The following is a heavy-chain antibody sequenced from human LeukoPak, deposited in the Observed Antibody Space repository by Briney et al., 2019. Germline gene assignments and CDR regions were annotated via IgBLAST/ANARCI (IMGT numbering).Heavy chain of an antibody. CDR2: IYYSGST. CDR3: ARSIGYSSSWAIFDY. J-gene: IGHJ4*02. V-gene: IGHV4-59*01. CDR1: GGSISSYY. D-gene: IGHD6-13*01. Sequence: SETLSLTCTVSGGSISSYYWSWIRQPPGKGLEWIGYIYYSGSTNYNPSLKSRVTISVDTSKNQFSLKLSSVTAADTAVYYCARSIGYSSSWAIFDYWGQGTLVTVSS.